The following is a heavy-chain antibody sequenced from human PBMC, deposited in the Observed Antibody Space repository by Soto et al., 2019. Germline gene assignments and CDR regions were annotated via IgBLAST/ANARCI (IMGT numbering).Heavy chain of an antibody. CDR2: INDDGSER. J-gene: IGHJ5*02. D-gene: IGHD1-1*01. CDR3: ARVTTGTTRWFDP. V-gene: IGHV3-7*05. Sequence: GGSLRLSCAASGFTFSTHWMSWVRQAPGKGLEWVANINDDGSERNYADSVKGRFTISRDNAKNSLYLQMNSLRAEDTAVYYCARVTTGTTRWFDPWGQGTLVTVPQ. CDR1: GFTFSTHW.